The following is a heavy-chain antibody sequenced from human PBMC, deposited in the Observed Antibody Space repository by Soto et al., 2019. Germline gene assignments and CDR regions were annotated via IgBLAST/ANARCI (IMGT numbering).Heavy chain of an antibody. J-gene: IGHJ2*01. CDR2: IYSSGST. CDR1: GGSINTYY. V-gene: IGHV4-4*07. Sequence: QVQLQESGPGLVKPSETLSLTCTVSGGSINTYYWSWIRQPAGKGLEWIGRIYSSGSTNYNPSLKSRVTMSVDTSKNQFSLELSSVTAADTAVYYCARLGYYYDSSGPLLRYFDLWGRGTLVTVSS. CDR3: ARLGYYYDSSGPLLRYFDL. D-gene: IGHD3-22*01.